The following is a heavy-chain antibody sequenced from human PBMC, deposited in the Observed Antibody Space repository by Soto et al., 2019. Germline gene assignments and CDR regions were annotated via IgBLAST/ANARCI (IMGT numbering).Heavy chain of an antibody. CDR3: ARDLTISSTDGPLDP. D-gene: IGHD1-1*01. J-gene: IGHJ5*02. CDR1: GGSMSRYC. Sequence: SETLSLTCTVSGGSMSRYCWTRIRQPPGKGLEWIGNIHYTWSTNYNPSLKSRVTILLGTSTSQFSLKVSSVTAADTAVYYCARDLTISSTDGPLDPWGHGTLVPVSS. V-gene: IGHV4-59*01. CDR2: IHYTWST.